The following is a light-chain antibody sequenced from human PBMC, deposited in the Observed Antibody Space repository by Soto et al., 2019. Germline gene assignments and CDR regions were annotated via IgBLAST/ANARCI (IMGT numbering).Light chain of an antibody. CDR2: EVN. Sequence: QSALTQPPSVSGSPGQSVTISCTGTISDVGSYTRVSWYQLPPGTAPKVLIYEVNKRPSGVPDRFSGSKSGNTASLTVSGLQAEDEADYYCSSYAGSSNVFGTGTKVTVL. J-gene: IGLJ1*01. CDR3: SSYAGSSNV. V-gene: IGLV2-18*02. CDR1: ISDVGSYTR.